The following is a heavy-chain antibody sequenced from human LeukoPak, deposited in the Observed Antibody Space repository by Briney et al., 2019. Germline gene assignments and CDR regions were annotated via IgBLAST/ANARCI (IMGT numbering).Heavy chain of an antibody. CDR1: GFTVSIYY. Sequence: PGGSLRLSCAVSGFTVSIYYMTWVRQAPGKGLEWVSFIYRDGSANYTDSVKGRFTISRDNSKNTVYLQTNSLRAEDTAVYYCARGPGWNYFDYWGQGTLVTVSS. CDR3: ARGPGWNYFDY. V-gene: IGHV3-66*01. CDR2: IYRDGSA. J-gene: IGHJ4*02. D-gene: IGHD2-15*01.